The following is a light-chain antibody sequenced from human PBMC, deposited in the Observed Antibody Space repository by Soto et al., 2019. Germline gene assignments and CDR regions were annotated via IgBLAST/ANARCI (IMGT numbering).Light chain of an antibody. CDR3: QQYGDSLLT. J-gene: IGKJ1*01. CDR2: GAS. Sequence: ERVMTQSPGTLSLSPGERATLSCRASQSVSSSYLAWYQQKPGQAPRLLIYGASSRATGIPDRFSGSGSGTDFTLTISRLEPEDFAVYYCQQYGDSLLTFGQGTKVDIK. CDR1: QSVSSSY. V-gene: IGKV3-20*01.